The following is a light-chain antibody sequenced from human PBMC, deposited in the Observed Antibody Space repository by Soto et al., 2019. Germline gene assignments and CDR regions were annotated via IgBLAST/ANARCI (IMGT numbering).Light chain of an antibody. J-gene: IGKJ2*01. V-gene: IGKV1-33*01. CDR1: QDISNY. Sequence: DIQMTQSPSSLSASVGDRVTITCQASQDISNYLNWYQQKPGKAPKLLMYDASNLETGVPSRFSGSVSGTDFTFPISSLQPEDIATYYCQQYDNLPYTFGQGTKLEIK. CDR2: DAS. CDR3: QQYDNLPYT.